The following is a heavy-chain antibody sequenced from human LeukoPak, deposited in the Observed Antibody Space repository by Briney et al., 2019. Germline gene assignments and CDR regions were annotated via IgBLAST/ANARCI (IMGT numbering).Heavy chain of an antibody. Sequence: ASVKVSCEASGYTFTSYAMHWVRQAPGQRLEWMGWINAGNGNTKYSQKFQGRVTITRDTSASTAYMELSSLRSEDTAVYYCARASFRGSGWGGYWGQGTLVTVSS. V-gene: IGHV1-3*01. CDR1: GYTFTSYA. J-gene: IGHJ4*02. CDR3: ARASFRGSGWGGY. CDR2: INAGNGNT. D-gene: IGHD6-19*01.